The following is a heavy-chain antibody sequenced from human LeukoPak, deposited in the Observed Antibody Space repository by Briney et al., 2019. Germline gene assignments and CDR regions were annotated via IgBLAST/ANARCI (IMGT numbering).Heavy chain of an antibody. J-gene: IGHJ3*02. CDR3: AREGRGYDLVGDAFDI. CDR1: GYTFTSYD. CDR2: MSPNSGNT. V-gene: IGHV1-8*01. D-gene: IGHD5-12*01. Sequence: ASVKVSCKASGYTFTSYDINWVRQATGQGLEWMGWMSPNSGNTGYAQKFQGRVTMTTDTSTSTAYMELRSLRSDDTAVYYCAREGRGYDLVGDAFDIWGQGTMVTVSS.